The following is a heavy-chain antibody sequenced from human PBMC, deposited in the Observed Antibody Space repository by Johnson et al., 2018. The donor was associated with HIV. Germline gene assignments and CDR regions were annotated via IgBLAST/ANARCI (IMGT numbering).Heavy chain of an antibody. J-gene: IGHJ3*02. CDR3: ARDLVDAVIVVFGAFDI. Sequence: VQLVESGGGVVRPGGSLRLSCAASGFTFSSYWMSWVRQAPGKGLEWVANIKQDGSEKYYVDSVKGRFTISRDNAKNSLYLQMNSLRAEDTAVYYCARDLVDAVIVVFGAFDIWGQGTMVTVSS. D-gene: IGHD3-22*01. V-gene: IGHV3-7*01. CDR2: IKQDGSEK. CDR1: GFTFSSYW.